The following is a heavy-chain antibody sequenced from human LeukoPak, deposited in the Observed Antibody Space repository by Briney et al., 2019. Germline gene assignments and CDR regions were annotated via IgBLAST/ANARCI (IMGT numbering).Heavy chain of an antibody. Sequence: GGSLRLSXAASGFTFSSYEMNWVRQAPGKGLEWVSYISSSGSTIYYADSVKGRFTISRDNAKNSVYLQMNSLRAEDTAMYYCARDGWFGDYNWFDPWGQGTLVTVSS. CDR1: GFTFSSYE. V-gene: IGHV3-48*03. CDR3: ARDGWFGDYNWFDP. J-gene: IGHJ5*02. CDR2: ISSSGSTI. D-gene: IGHD3-10*01.